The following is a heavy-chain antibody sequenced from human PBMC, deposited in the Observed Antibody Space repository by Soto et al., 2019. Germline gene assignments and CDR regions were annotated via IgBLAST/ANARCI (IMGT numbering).Heavy chain of an antibody. CDR2: IYSGGST. V-gene: IGHV3-53*02. Sequence: EVQLVETGGGLIQSGGSLRLSCAASGFTVSSNDMSWVRQAPGKGLEWVSVIYSGGSTHDADSVKGRFTISRDNSKNTVSLQMNSLRVDDTAVYYCASSSRKDYYFAMDAWGQGTTVIVSS. D-gene: IGHD6-6*01. J-gene: IGHJ6*02. CDR1: GFTVSSND. CDR3: ASSSRKDYYFAMDA.